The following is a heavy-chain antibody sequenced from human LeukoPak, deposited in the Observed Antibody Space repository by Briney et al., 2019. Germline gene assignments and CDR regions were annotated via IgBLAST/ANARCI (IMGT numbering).Heavy chain of an antibody. J-gene: IGHJ4*02. D-gene: IGHD4/OR15-4a*01. CDR1: GFTVSSNS. V-gene: IGHV3-53*01. CDR3: ARRAGAYSHPYDY. Sequence: GGTLRLSCTVSGFTVSSNSMSWVRQAPGKGLEWVSFIYSDNTHYSDSVKGRFTVSRDNSKNTLYLQMNSLRAEDTAVYYCARRAGAYSHPYDYWGQGTLVTVSS. CDR2: IYSDNT.